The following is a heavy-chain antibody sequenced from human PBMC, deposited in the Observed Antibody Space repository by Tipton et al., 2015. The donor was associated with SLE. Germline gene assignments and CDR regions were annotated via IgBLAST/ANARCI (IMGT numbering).Heavy chain of an antibody. J-gene: IGHJ5*02. CDR1: GDSISNSNYF. CDR3: VTEGGNWFDP. D-gene: IGHD2-15*01. V-gene: IGHV4-61*05. CDR2: IHYSGST. Sequence: TLSLTCTVSGDSISNSNYFWGWIRQPPGKGPEWIGYIHYSGSTNYNPSLESRVTMSVDTSKNQFSLKLSSVTAADTAVYYCVTEGGNWFDPWGQGILVTVSS.